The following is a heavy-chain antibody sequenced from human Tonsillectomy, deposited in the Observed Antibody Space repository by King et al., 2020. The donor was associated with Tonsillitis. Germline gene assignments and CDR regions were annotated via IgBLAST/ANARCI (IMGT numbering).Heavy chain of an antibody. V-gene: IGHV3-9*01. J-gene: IGHJ4*02. D-gene: IGHD6-13*01. CDR2: ISWNSGSI. CDR1: GFTFDDYA. Sequence: VQLVESGGGLVQPGRSLRLSCAASGFTFDDYAMHWVRHAPGKGLEWVSGISWNSGSIGYADSVKGRFTISRDNAKNSLYLQMNSLRAEDTALYYCAKDSSSYRTPYSFDYWGQGTLVTVSS. CDR3: AKDSSSYRTPYSFDY.